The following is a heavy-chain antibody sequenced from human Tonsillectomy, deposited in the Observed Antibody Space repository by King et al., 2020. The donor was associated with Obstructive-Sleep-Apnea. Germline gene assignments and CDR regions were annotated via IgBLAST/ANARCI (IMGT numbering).Heavy chain of an antibody. CDR2: IYYSGST. Sequence: LQLQESGPGLVKPSETLALTCTVSGGSISSSSYYWGWIRQPPGTGLEWIWSIYYSGSTYYNPSLKSRVTISIDTSKNQFSLNLSSVTAADTAVYYCAGDTNYYDSSGYYLTSTDYWGQGTLVTVSS. CDR3: AGDTNYYDSSGYYLTSTDY. J-gene: IGHJ4*02. CDR1: GGSISSSSYY. V-gene: IGHV4-39*07. D-gene: IGHD3-22*01.